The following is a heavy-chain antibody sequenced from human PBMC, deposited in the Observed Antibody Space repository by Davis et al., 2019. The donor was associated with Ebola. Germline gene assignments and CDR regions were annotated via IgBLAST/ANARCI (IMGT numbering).Heavy chain of an antibody. D-gene: IGHD6-19*01. V-gene: IGHV4-59*08. CDR3: ARYVVAGTVGWLDP. CDR1: GGSISSYY. CDR2: MYYSGST. J-gene: IGHJ5*02. Sequence: PSETLSLTCTVSGGSISSYYWSWIRQPPGKGLEWIGYMYYSGSTNYNPSLKSRLTMSVDTSMNQFSLNLSSVTAADTAVYYCARYVVAGTVGWLDPWGQGTLATVSS.